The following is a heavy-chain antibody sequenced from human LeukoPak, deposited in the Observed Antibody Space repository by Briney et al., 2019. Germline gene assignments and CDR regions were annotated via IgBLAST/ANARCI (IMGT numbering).Heavy chain of an antibody. V-gene: IGHV4-39*07. Sequence: NPSETLSLTCTVSGGSISSSSYYWGWIRQPPGKGLEWIGSIYYSGSTYYNPSLKSRVTISVDTSKSQFSLKLSSVTAAVTAVYYCAKAGFMNTFGGGAFDIWGQGTMVTVSS. CDR1: GGSISSSSYY. CDR3: AKAGFMNTFGGGAFDI. D-gene: IGHD3-16*01. CDR2: IYYSGST. J-gene: IGHJ3*02.